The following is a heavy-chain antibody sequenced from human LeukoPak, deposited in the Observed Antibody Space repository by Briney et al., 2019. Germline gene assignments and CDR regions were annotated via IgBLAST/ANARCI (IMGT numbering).Heavy chain of an antibody. V-gene: IGHV4-4*07. CDR3: ARGARDVDFWSGSANWFDP. Sequence: SETLSLTCTVSGGSISSYYWSWIRQPAGKGLEWIGRIYTSGSTNYNPSLKSRVTMSVDTSKNQFSLKLSSVTAADTAVYYCARGARDVDFWSGSANWFDPWGQGTLVTVSS. J-gene: IGHJ5*02. CDR1: GGSISSYY. D-gene: IGHD3-3*01. CDR2: IYTSGST.